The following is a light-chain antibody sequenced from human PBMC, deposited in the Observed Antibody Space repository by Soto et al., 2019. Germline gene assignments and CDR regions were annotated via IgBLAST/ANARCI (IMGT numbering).Light chain of an antibody. V-gene: IGLV2-14*01. J-gene: IGLJ1*01. CDR1: SSDVGGYNY. CDR3: SSYTSGSTYV. CDR2: EVS. Sequence: SVVTQPASVSGSPGQSVTISCTVTSSDVGGYNYVSWYQQHPGKAPKVIIYEVSNRPSEISNRFSGSKSGNTASLTISGLQAEDEADYYCSSYTSGSTYVFGTGTKVTVL.